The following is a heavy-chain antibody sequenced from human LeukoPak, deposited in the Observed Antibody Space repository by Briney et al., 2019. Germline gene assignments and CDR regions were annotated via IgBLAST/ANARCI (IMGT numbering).Heavy chain of an antibody. CDR3: ARDRWQLDAFDI. D-gene: IGHD2-15*01. Sequence: GGSLRLSCSASGFTFTNYNMNWVRQAPGKGLEWLSSISGSTSYIYYADSVKGRFTISRDNAKNSLYLQMNSLRAEDTAVYYCARDRWQLDAFDIWGQGTMVTVSS. J-gene: IGHJ3*02. CDR1: GFTFTNYN. CDR2: ISGSTSYI. V-gene: IGHV3-21*01.